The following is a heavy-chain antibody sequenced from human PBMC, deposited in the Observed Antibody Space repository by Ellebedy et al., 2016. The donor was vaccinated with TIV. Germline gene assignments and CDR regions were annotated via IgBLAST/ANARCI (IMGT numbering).Heavy chain of an antibody. CDR2: INPKSGGT. CDR3: ARDGAVTTVFDY. D-gene: IGHD4-17*01. V-gene: IGHV1-2*04. Sequence: AASVKVSCKASGYTFTDYYIHWVRQAPGQGLEWMGWINPKSGGTNYAQKFQGWVTMTRDTSISTVYMELGRLRSDDTAVYYCARDGAVTTVFDYWGQGTLVTVSS. CDR1: GYTFTDYY. J-gene: IGHJ4*02.